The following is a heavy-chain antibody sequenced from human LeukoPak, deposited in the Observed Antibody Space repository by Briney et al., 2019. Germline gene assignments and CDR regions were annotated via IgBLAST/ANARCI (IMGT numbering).Heavy chain of an antibody. CDR1: GFTFSSYA. J-gene: IGHJ4*02. Sequence: GGSLRLSCAASGFTFSSYAMHWVRQAPGKGLEWVAVISYDGSNKYYADSVKGRFTISRDNSKNTLYLQMNSLRAEDTAVYYCARDQAAMAILDYWGQGTLVTVSS. CDR2: ISYDGSNK. V-gene: IGHV3-30-3*01. D-gene: IGHD5-18*01. CDR3: ARDQAAMAILDY.